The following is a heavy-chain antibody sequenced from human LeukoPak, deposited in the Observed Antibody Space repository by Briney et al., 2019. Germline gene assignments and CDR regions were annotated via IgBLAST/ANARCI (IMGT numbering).Heavy chain of an antibody. J-gene: IGHJ4*02. Sequence: SETLSLTCTVSGGSISSYYWSWIRQPPGKGLEWIGYIYYSGSTNYNPSLKSRVTISVDTSKNQFSLKLSSVTAADTAVYYCARDARDFFDYWGQGTLVTVSS. CDR2: IYYSGST. CDR3: ARDARDFFDY. CDR1: GGSISSYY. D-gene: IGHD3-3*01. V-gene: IGHV4-59*01.